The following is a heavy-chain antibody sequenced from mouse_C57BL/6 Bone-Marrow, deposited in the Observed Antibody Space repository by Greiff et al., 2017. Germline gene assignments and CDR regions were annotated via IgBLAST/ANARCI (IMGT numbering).Heavy chain of an antibody. CDR2: IDPENGDT. V-gene: IGHV14-1*01. CDR1: GFNITDYY. Sequence: VQLKESGAELVRPGASVKLSCTASGFNITDYYMHWVKQRPGQGLEWIGWIDPENGDTEYAPKFQGKATITADTSSNTAYLQLSSLTSEDTAVYYCTWITTVVATGAYWGQGTLVTVSA. CDR3: TWITTVVATGAY. D-gene: IGHD1-1*01. J-gene: IGHJ3*01.